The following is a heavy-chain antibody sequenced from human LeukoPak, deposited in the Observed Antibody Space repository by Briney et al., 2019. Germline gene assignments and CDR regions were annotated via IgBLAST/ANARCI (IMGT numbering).Heavy chain of an antibody. CDR1: GFTFSNAW. CDR2: IKSKTDGGTT. CDR3: TKATTVTNYYYYGIDV. V-gene: IGHV3-15*01. Sequence: GSLRLSCAASGFTFSNAWMGWVRQAPGKGLEWVGRIKSKTDGGTTDYAAPVNGRFTISRDDSKNTLYLQMNSLKAEDTAVYYCTKATTVTNYYYYGIDVWGQGTTVTVSS. D-gene: IGHD4-17*01. J-gene: IGHJ6*02.